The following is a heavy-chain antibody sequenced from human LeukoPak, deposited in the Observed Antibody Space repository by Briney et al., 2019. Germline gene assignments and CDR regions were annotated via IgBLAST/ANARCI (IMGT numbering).Heavy chain of an antibody. CDR2: IYSGGST. CDR1: GFNVSDSY. D-gene: IGHD4-23*01. Sequence: GGSLRLSCAASGFNVSDSYMSWVRQAPGKGLEWVSIIYSGGSTYYADSVKGRFTISRDNSKNTLYLQMNSLRAEDTAVYYCAREGKGGGYYFDYWGQGTLVTVSS. CDR3: AREGKGGGYYFDY. V-gene: IGHV3-53*01. J-gene: IGHJ4*02.